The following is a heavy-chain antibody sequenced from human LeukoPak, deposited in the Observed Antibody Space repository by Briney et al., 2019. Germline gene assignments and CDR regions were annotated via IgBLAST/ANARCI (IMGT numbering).Heavy chain of an antibody. Sequence: GASVKVSCKASGYTFTGYYMHWVRQAPGQGLEWMGWINPNSGGTNYAQKFQGRVTMTTDTSTSTAYMELRSLRSDDTAVYYCARPQGSSWYWYYWGQGTLVTVSS. CDR2: INPNSGGT. CDR1: GYTFTGYY. J-gene: IGHJ4*02. D-gene: IGHD6-13*01. CDR3: ARPQGSSWYWYY. V-gene: IGHV1-2*02.